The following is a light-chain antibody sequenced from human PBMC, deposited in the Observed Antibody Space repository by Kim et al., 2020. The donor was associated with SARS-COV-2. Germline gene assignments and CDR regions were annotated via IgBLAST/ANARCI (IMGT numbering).Light chain of an antibody. CDR2: SAS. CDR3: QQPTSFPLT. V-gene: IGKV1-12*01. J-gene: IGKJ4*01. Sequence: ATVRDRDSITWRAGHDISTFLAWYQQRPGRAPKLLIYSASNLESGVPSRFSGSGSGTEFTLTISSLQPEDIATYYCQQPTSFPLTFGGGTKVDIK. CDR1: HDISTF.